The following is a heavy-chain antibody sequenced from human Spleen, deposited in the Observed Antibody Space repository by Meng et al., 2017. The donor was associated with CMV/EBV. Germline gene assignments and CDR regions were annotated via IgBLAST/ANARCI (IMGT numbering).Heavy chain of an antibody. Sequence: SSNKWWNGGRQPQGKGLEWIEEIHHSGSTNYNPSLKGRVTISGDKSKNQVALKLSSGTDADTATYYCARCDDYAELSPNWFDTWGQGTLVTVSS. CDR1: SSNKW. D-gene: IGHD4-17*01. J-gene: IGHJ5*02. CDR2: IHHSGST. CDR3: ARCDDYAELSPNWFDT. V-gene: IGHV4-4*02.